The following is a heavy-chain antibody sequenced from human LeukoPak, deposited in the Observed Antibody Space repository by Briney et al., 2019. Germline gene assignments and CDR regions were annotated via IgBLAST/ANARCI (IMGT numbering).Heavy chain of an antibody. CDR2: IKQDGSEK. J-gene: IGHJ4*02. CDR3: ARDSGSTIDY. CDR1: GFTFSSYW. V-gene: IGHV3-7*01. D-gene: IGHD2-15*01. Sequence: GGSLRLSCAAAGFTFSSYWMTWVRQARGKGLEWVANIKQDGSEKYYVDSVKGRFTISRDNAKNSLYLQMSSLRAEDTAVYYCARDSGSTIDYWGPGTLVTVSS.